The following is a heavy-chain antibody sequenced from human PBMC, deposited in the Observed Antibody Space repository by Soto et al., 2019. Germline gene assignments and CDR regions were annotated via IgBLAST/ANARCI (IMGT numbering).Heavy chain of an antibody. J-gene: IGHJ4*02. D-gene: IGHD1-26*01. CDR2: FDPEDGET. Sequence: ASVKVSCKVSEHTLSEVSIHWVRQAPGKGLEWMGIFDPEDGETTYAQKFQGRVTMTEDTSTDTAFMELSSLRSDDTAVYYCATGRGSYYRNYFDYWGQGTLVNVSS. V-gene: IGHV1-24*01. CDR1: EHTLSEVS. CDR3: ATGRGSYYRNYFDY.